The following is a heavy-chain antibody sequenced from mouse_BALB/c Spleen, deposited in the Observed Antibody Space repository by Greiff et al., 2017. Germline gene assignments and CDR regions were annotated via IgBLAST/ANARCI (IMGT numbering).Heavy chain of an antibody. Sequence: EVKVVESGGGLVKPGGSLKLSCAASGFTFSDYYMYWVRQTPEKRLEWVATISDGGSYTYYPDSVKGRFTISRDNAKNNLYLQMSSLKSEDTAMYDCARGYDYEVDYWGQGTTLTVSS. CDR2: ISDGGSYT. J-gene: IGHJ2*01. CDR1: GFTFSDYY. CDR3: ARGYDYEVDY. D-gene: IGHD2-4*01. V-gene: IGHV5-4*02.